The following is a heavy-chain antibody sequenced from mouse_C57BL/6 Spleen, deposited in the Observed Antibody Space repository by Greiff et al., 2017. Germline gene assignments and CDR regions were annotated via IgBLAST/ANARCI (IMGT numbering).Heavy chain of an antibody. CDR2: IYPGNSDT. CDR3: TREMGSRQPSFAY. Sequence: VQLQQSGPVLARPGASVKMSCKTSGYTFTSYWMHWVKQRPGQGLEWIGAIYPGNSDTSYNQKFKGKAKLTAVTSASTAYMELSSLTNEDSAVYYCTREMGSRQPSFAYWGQGTLVTVSA. V-gene: IGHV1-5*01. D-gene: IGHD6-1*01. CDR1: GYTFTSYW. J-gene: IGHJ3*01.